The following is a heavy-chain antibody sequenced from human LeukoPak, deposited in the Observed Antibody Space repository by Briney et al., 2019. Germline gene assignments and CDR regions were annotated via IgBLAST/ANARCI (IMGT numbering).Heavy chain of an antibody. CDR1: GGSISSGAYY. Sequence: SETLSLTCTVSGGSISSGAYYWSWIRQHPGKGLEWIGYIYYSGGTYYNPSLKSRLTISVDTSKHHFSLKLTSVTAADTAVYYCARATGGTTIPRYFQLWGRGTLVTVSS. D-gene: IGHD2-2*01. V-gene: IGHV4-31*03. CDR2: IYYSGGT. J-gene: IGHJ2*01. CDR3: ARATGGTTIPRYFQL.